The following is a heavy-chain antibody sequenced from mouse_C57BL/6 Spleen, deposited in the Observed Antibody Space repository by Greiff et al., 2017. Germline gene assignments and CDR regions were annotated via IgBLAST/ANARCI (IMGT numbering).Heavy chain of an antibody. Sequence: QVQLQQPGAELVMPGASVKLSCKASGYTFTGYWMHWVKQRPGQGLEWIGEIDPSDSYTNYNQKFKGKSTLTVDKSSSTAYMQLSSLTSEDSAVYDCARSGDYGGSYWYFDVWGTGTTVTVSS. J-gene: IGHJ1*03. CDR1: GYTFTGYW. D-gene: IGHD1-1*01. CDR3: ARSGDYGGSYWYFDV. V-gene: IGHV1-69*01. CDR2: IDPSDSYT.